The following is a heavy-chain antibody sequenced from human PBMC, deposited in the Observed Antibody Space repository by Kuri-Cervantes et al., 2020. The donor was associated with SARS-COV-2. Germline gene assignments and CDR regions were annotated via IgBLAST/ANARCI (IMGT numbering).Heavy chain of an antibody. V-gene: IGHV3-74*01. CDR1: GFTFSSYW. CDR3: ARDRTISDYFDY. J-gene: IGHJ4*02. Sequence: GGSLRLSCAASGFTFSSYWMHWVRQAPGKGLVWVSRINSDGSSTSYADSVKGRFTISRDNAKNMLYLQMNSLRAEDTAVYYCARDRTISDYFDYWGQGTLVTVSS. CDR2: INSDGSST. D-gene: IGHD3-9*01.